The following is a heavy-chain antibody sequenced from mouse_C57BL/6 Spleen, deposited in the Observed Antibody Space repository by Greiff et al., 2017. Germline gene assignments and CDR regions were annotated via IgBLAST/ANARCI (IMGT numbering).Heavy chain of an antibody. CDR1: GYSFTGYY. J-gene: IGHJ2*01. CDR2: INPSTGGT. Sequence: EVKLMESGPELVKPGASVKISCKASGYSFTGYYMNWVKQSPEKSLEWIGEINPSTGGTTYNQKFKAKATLTVDKSSSTAYMQLTSLTSEDSAVYYCAAKLGRYFDYWCQGTTLTVSS. V-gene: IGHV1-42*01. D-gene: IGHD4-1*01. CDR3: AAKLGRYFDY.